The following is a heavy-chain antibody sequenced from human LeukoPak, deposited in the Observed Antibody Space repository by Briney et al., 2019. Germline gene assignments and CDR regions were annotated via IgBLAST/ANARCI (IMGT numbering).Heavy chain of an antibody. CDR1: GFTFSSYA. J-gene: IGHJ4*02. CDR3: AKMALRYYDSSGFDY. CDR2: ISGSGGST. D-gene: IGHD3-22*01. V-gene: IGHV3-23*01. Sequence: GGSLRLSCAASGFTFSSYAMSWVRQAPGKGLEWVSAISGSGGSTYYADSVKGRFTISRDNSKNTLYLQMNSLRAEDTALYYCAKMALRYYDSSGFDYWGQGTLVTVSS.